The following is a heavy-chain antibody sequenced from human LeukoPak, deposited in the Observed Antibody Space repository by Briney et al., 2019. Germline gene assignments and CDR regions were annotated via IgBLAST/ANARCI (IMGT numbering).Heavy chain of an antibody. D-gene: IGHD3-22*01. CDR3: AKDRYYDSSGYSVFDY. CDR1: GFTFSTYW. V-gene: IGHV3-7*01. CDR2: IKEDGSEK. J-gene: IGHJ4*02. Sequence: GGSLRLSCAASGFTFSTYWMSWVRQAPGKGLEWVANIKEDGSEKYYVDSVKGRFTISRDNAKNSLYLQMSSLRAEDTAVYYCAKDRYYDSSGYSVFDYWGQGTLVTVSS.